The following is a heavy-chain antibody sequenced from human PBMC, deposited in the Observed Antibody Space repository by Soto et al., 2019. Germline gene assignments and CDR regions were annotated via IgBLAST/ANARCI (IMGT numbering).Heavy chain of an antibody. CDR2: LLPIIGTT. D-gene: IGHD3-16*01. J-gene: IGHJ4*02. CDR1: GGTFSNYP. V-gene: IGHV1-69*18. CDR3: ARDRPLRGVDY. Sequence: QVQLVQSGPEVKKPGSSVKVSCKASGGTFSNYPISWVRQAPGQGLEWMGTLLPIIGTTNYAQKFRDRITLTADEATNTDYMEVRSLTSEDTAVYYCARDRPLRGVDYWFQGTLVTVSS.